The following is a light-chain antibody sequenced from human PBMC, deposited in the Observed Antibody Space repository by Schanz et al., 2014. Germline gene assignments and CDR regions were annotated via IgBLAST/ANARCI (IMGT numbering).Light chain of an antibody. CDR1: QNIGRR. CDR3: QHYDRYPWT. Sequence: DLQLTQSPSSLSASVGDRIIITCRASQNIGRRLAWYQQKPGRAPNLLISDASTLQSGVPSRFSGSGSVTDFTLTISSLQPDDFATYYCQHYDRYPWTFGPGTKVEIE. CDR2: DAS. J-gene: IGKJ1*01. V-gene: IGKV1-5*01.